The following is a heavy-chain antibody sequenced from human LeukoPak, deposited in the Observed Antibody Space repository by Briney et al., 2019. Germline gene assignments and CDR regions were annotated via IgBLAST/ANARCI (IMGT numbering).Heavy chain of an antibody. V-gene: IGHV3-23*01. D-gene: IGHD5-18*01. J-gene: IGHJ4*02. CDR1: GFTFSSYA. CDR3: AKDLISYGYSGFDY. CDR2: ISGSGGST. Sequence: GGSLLLSCAASGFTFSSYAMSWVRPAPGKGLEWVSAISGSGGSTYYADSVKGRFTISRDNSKNTLYLQMNSLRAEDTAVYYCAKDLISYGYSGFDYWGQGTLVTVSS.